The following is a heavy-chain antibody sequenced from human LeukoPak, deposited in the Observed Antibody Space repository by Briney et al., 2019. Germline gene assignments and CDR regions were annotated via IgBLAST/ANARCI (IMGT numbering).Heavy chain of an antibody. D-gene: IGHD4-17*01. Sequence: SVKVSCKASGGTFISYAISWVRQAPGQGLEWMGGIIPIFGTANYAQKFQGRVTITADESTSTAYMELSSLRSEDTAVYYCAREASEPSYGDYRLFTSHPPTYFDYWGQGTLVTVSS. CDR3: AREASEPSYGDYRLFTSHPPTYFDY. V-gene: IGHV1-69*13. J-gene: IGHJ4*02. CDR2: IIPIFGTA. CDR1: GGTFISYA.